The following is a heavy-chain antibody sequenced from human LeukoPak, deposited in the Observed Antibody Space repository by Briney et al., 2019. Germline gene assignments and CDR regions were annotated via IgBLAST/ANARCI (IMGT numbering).Heavy chain of an antibody. CDR3: ARGRDSSGWYWGLPHDAFDI. D-gene: IGHD6-19*01. J-gene: IGHJ3*02. Sequence: GASVKVSCKASGYTFTGYYMHWVRQAPGQGLEWMGWINTNTGNPTYAQGFTGRFVFSLDTSVSTAYLQISSLKAEDTAVYYCARGRDSSGWYWGLPHDAFDIWGQGTMVTVSS. CDR1: GYTFTGYY. V-gene: IGHV7-4-1*02. CDR2: INTNTGNP.